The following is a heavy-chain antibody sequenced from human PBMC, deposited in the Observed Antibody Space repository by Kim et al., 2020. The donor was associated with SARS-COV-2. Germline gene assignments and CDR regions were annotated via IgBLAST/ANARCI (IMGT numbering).Heavy chain of an antibody. CDR1: GGSISSYY. Sequence: SETLSLTCTVSGGSISSYYWSWIRQPPGKGLEWIGYIYYSGSTNYNPSLKSRVTISVDTSKNQFSLKLSSVTAADTAVYYCARDFMGRSSSSGYYFDYWGQGTLVTVSS. J-gene: IGHJ4*02. D-gene: IGHD6-6*01. CDR2: IYYSGST. V-gene: IGHV4-59*01. CDR3: ARDFMGRSSSSGYYFDY.